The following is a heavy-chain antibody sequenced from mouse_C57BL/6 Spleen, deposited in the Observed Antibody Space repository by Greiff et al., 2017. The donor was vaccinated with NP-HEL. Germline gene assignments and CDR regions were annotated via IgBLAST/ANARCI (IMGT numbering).Heavy chain of an antibody. Sequence: EVKLVESGGGLVKPGGSLKLSCAASGFTFSDYGMHWVRQAPEKGLEWVAYISSGSSTIYYADTVKGRFTISRDNAKNTLFLQMTSLRSEDTAMYYCRGSNYWYFDVWGTGTTVTVSS. V-gene: IGHV5-17*01. J-gene: IGHJ1*03. CDR1: GFTFSDYG. CDR3: RGSNYWYFDV. CDR2: ISSGSSTI. D-gene: IGHD1-1*01.